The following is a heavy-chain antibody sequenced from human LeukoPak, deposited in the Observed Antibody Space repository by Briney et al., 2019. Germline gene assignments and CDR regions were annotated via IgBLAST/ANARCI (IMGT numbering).Heavy chain of an antibody. CDR3: AREADYYYYYMDV. CDR2: IYHSGST. CDR1: GGSVSTSSYC. J-gene: IGHJ6*03. Sequence: SETLSLTCTVSGGSVSTSSYCWGWIRQPPGKGLEWIGSIYHSGSTYYNPSLKSRVTISVDTSKNQFSLKLSSVTAADTAVYYCAREADYYYYYMDVWGKGTTVTVSS. V-gene: IGHV4-39*07.